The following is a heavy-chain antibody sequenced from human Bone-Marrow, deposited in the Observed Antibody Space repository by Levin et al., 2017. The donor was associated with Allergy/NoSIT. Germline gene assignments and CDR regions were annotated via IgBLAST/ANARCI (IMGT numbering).Heavy chain of an antibody. D-gene: IGHD1-7*01. CDR3: ATVRELLFVS. V-gene: IGHV4-34*01. CDR2: INHSGST. Sequence: SQTLSLTCAVSGVSFSAFYWSWIRQPPGKGLEWIGEINHSGSTNYNPSLKSRVTISVDTSKSQFSLKLTSVTAADTAVYYCATVRELLFVSWGQGTLVTVSS. CDR1: GVSFSAFY. J-gene: IGHJ4*02.